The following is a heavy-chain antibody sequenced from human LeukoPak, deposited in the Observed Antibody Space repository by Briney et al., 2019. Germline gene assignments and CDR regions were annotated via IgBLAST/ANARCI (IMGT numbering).Heavy chain of an antibody. J-gene: IGHJ5*02. CDR2: IMPLFGTA. Sequence: SVKVSCKTSGGTFNNSAISWVRQAPGQGLEWLGGIMPLFGTAGYAQKFQGRVTITKDESTRIVYLELTSLTSDDTAVYYCARDVHGDYGSGWFDPWGQGTLVSVSS. V-gene: IGHV1-69*05. D-gene: IGHD4-17*01. CDR3: ARDVHGDYGSGWFDP. CDR1: GGTFNNSA.